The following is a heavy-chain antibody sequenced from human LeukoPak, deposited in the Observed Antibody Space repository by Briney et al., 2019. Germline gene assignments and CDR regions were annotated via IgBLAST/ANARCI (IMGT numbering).Heavy chain of an antibody. V-gene: IGHV4-39*07. Sequence: SQTLSLTCTVSGGSISSSSYYWGWIRQPPGKGLEWIGSIYYSGSSYYNPSLKSRVTISVDTSKNQFSLKVSSVTAADTAVYYCARDIVVVVAAHYFDYWGQGTLVTVSS. CDR1: GGSISSSSYY. J-gene: IGHJ4*02. D-gene: IGHD2-15*01. CDR3: ARDIVVVVAAHYFDY. CDR2: IYYSGSS.